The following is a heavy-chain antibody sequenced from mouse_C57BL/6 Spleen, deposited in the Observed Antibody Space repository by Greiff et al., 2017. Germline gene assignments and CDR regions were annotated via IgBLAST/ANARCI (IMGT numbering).Heavy chain of an antibody. CDR1: GFTFSSYG. CDR2: ISSGGSYT. V-gene: IGHV5-6*02. D-gene: IGHD1-1*01. Sequence: DVKLVESGGDLVKPGGSLKLSCAASGFTFSSYGMSWVRQTPDKRLEWVATISSGGSYTYYPDSVKGRFTISRDNAKNTLYLQMSSLKSEDTAMYYCARGGYYYGSEGHYFDYWGQGTTLTVSS. CDR3: ARGGYYYGSEGHYFDY. J-gene: IGHJ2*01.